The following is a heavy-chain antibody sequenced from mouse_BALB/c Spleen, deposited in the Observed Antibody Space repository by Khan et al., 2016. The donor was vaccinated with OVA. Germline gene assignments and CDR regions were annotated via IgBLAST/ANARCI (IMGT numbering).Heavy chain of an antibody. D-gene: IGHD2-4*01. CDR3: ARNYDYDEGLAY. CDR2: IWSGGST. J-gene: IGHJ3*01. CDR1: GFSLTTYG. V-gene: IGHV2-2*02. Sequence: QVQLKESGPGLVQPSQSLSITCTVSGFSLTTYGVHWVRQSPGKGLEWLGVIWSGGSTDYNAAFISRVSISKDSSKSQVFFKMDSLQVNDTAIYYCARNYDYDEGLAYWSQGTLVTVSA.